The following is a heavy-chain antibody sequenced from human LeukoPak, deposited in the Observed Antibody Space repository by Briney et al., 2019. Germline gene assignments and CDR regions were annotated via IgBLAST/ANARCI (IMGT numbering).Heavy chain of an antibody. J-gene: IGHJ4*02. D-gene: IGHD2-2*01. CDR1: GGSISSSSYY. CDR3: ASPLGYCGSTNCYGDY. V-gene: IGHV4-39*01. Sequence: SETLSLTCTVSGGSISSSSYYWGWIRQPPGKGLEWIGNIYYSGSTHYNPSLESRVTISVDTSKNQFSLKLNSVTAADTAVYYCASPLGYCGSTNCYGDYWGQGTLVTVSS. CDR2: IYYSGST.